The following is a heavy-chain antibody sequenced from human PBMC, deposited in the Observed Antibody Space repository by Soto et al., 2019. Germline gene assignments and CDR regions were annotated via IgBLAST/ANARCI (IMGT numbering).Heavy chain of an antibody. CDR1: GFTFSSYG. Sequence: PGGSLRLSCAASGFTFSSYGMHWVRQAPGKGLEWVAIIMYDGSQEYYADSVKGRFTISRDDSKNTLYLQMNSLRAEDTAVYYCARDLSYGSASDWGQGTLVTVSS. D-gene: IGHD3-10*01. CDR2: IMYDGSQE. J-gene: IGHJ4*02. CDR3: ARDLSYGSASD. V-gene: IGHV3-33*08.